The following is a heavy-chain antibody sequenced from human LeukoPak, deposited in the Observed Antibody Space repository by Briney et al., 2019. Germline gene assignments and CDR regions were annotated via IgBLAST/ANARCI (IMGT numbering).Heavy chain of an antibody. V-gene: IGHV3-23*01. Sequence: PGGSLRLSCAVSGLTLSNYGMSWVRQTPGKGLEWVAGISDSGGRTNYADSVKGRFTISRDNSKNTLYLQMNSLRAEDTAVYYCAKDYYDILTGYPYWGQGTLVTVSS. CDR1: GLTLSNYG. J-gene: IGHJ4*02. D-gene: IGHD3-9*01. CDR3: AKDYYDILTGYPY. CDR2: ISDSGGRT.